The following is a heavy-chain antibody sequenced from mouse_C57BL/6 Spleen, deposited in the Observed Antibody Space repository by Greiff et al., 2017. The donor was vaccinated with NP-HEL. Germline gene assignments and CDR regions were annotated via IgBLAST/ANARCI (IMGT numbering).Heavy chain of an antibody. Sequence: EVMLVESGGGLVKPGGSLKLSCAASGFTFSSYAMSWVRQTPEKRLEWVATISDGGSYTYYPDNVKGRFTISRDNAKNNLYLQMSHLKSEDTAMYYCARDDGYSPYFDYWGQGTTLTVSS. J-gene: IGHJ2*01. D-gene: IGHD2-3*01. V-gene: IGHV5-4*01. CDR1: GFTFSSYA. CDR3: ARDDGYSPYFDY. CDR2: ISDGGSYT.